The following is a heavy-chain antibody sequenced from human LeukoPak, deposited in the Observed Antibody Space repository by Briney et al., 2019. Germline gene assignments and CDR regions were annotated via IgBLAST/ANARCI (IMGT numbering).Heavy chain of an antibody. CDR3: ARSEELGYCSGGSCYSADY. J-gene: IGHJ3*01. Sequence: SVKVSCKASGGTFSSYAISWVRQAPGQGLEWMGGIIPIFGTANYAQKFQGRVTITADESTSTAYMELSSLRSEDTAVYYCARSEELGYCSGGSCYSADYWGQGTMVTVSS. CDR1: GGTFSSYA. D-gene: IGHD2-15*01. V-gene: IGHV1-69*13. CDR2: IIPIFGTA.